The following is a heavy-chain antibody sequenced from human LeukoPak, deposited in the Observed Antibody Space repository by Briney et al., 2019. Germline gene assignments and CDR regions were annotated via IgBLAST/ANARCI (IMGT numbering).Heavy chain of an antibody. D-gene: IGHD2-2*01. CDR1: GFTFSDYA. V-gene: IGHV3-69-1*01. J-gene: IGHJ1*01. Sequence: GGSLRLSCAASGFTFSDYAMTWVRQAPGKGLDYVSTISDRGDTYYADSVKGRFTISRDNAKNSLYLQMNSLRAEDTAVYYCAREPGDIVVVPAADHWGQGTLVTVSS. CDR3: AREPGDIVVVPAADH. CDR2: ISDRGDT.